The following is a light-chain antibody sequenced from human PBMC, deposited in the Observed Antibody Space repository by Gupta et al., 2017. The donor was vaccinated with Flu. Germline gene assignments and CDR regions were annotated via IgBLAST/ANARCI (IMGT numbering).Light chain of an antibody. CDR3: QQKNNCPRA. Sequence: ETVMPQSPATLSVSPGERATLSCRASQSVSSNLAWFQQKPGQAPRLLIYGASTRATGIPARFSGSGSGTEFTLTISSLQSEDFAVYYCQQKNNCPRAFGQGTKVEIK. J-gene: IGKJ1*01. CDR1: QSVSSN. CDR2: GAS. V-gene: IGKV3-15*01.